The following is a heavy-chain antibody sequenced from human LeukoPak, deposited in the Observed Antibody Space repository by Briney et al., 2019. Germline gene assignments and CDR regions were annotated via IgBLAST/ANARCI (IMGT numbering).Heavy chain of an antibody. J-gene: IGHJ4*02. CDR3: AKEAVAAAGAFDY. CDR1: GFSFSSNT. Sequence: RGALRLSCAPSGFSFSSNTICAVPQAPRGRLERVSYISGSGGSIYYEDCVKGRFTISRDNSKSTLYLQMNSLRAEDTAIYYCAKEAVAAAGAFDYWGQGTLVTVSS. CDR2: ISGSGGSI. V-gene: IGHV3-23*01. D-gene: IGHD6-13*01.